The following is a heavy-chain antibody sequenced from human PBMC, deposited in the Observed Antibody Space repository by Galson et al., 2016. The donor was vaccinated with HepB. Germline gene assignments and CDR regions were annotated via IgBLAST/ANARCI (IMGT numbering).Heavy chain of an antibody. V-gene: IGHV4-39*01. Sequence: ETLSLTCSDSRASISSNVYYWGWIRQPPGKGLEWIGSVYFSGNTYLNPSLKSRVTISVDTSQNHFSLTLNSVTAADTAVYYCARQGSSAAFDYWGQGALVSVSS. CDR3: ARQGSSAAFDY. CDR1: RASISSNVYY. J-gene: IGHJ4*02. D-gene: IGHD2-15*01. CDR2: VYFSGNT.